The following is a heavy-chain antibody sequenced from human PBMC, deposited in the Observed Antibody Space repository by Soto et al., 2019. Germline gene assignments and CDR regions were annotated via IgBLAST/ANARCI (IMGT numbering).Heavy chain of an antibody. J-gene: IGHJ4*01. Sequence: ASGKVCCTTSGYIFTDYLIHWVRQAPGQGLEWMGWVRPNGGATHYAQQFKGRVSMTRDTSLGTAYMDLGSLTSDDTAVYYCVRENGHWGIFGYWGHLTSVPISP. CDR1: GYIFTDYL. CDR2: VRPNGGAT. CDR3: VRENGHWGIFGY. V-gene: IGHV1-2*02. D-gene: IGHD3-16*01.